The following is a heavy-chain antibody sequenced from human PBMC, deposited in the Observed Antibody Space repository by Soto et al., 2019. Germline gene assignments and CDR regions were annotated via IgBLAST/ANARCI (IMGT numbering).Heavy chain of an antibody. D-gene: IGHD3-22*01. CDR2: IYYSGST. J-gene: IGHJ4*02. CDR1: GGSISSYY. Sequence: SETLSLTCTVSGGSISSYYWSWIRQPPGKGLEWIGYIYYSGSTNYNPSLKSRVTISVDTSKNQFSLKLSSVTAADTAVYYCARLSRITMIVVDLYYFDYWGQGTLVTVSS. CDR3: ARLSRITMIVVDLYYFDY. V-gene: IGHV4-59*01.